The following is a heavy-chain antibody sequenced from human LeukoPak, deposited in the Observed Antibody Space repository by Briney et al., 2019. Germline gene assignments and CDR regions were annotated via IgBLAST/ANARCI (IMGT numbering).Heavy chain of an antibody. Sequence: ASVKVSCKGSGYTFTSYYMHWVRQAPGQGLEWMGIINPSGGSTSYAQKFQGRVTMTRDMSTSTVYMELSSLRSEDTAVYYCSRDLWFGELFRSDYYYYYMDVWGKGTTVTISS. J-gene: IGHJ6*03. CDR1: GYTFTSYY. CDR3: SRDLWFGELFRSDYYYYYMDV. D-gene: IGHD3-10*01. CDR2: INPSGGST. V-gene: IGHV1-46*01.